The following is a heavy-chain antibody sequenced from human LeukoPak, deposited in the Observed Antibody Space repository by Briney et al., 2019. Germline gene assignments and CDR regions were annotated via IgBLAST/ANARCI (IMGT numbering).Heavy chain of an antibody. D-gene: IGHD3-22*01. CDR3: ARDHYVSNYYDSSGSPRNYFDY. J-gene: IGHJ4*02. Sequence: SQTLSLTCTVSGGSISSGDYYWSWIRQPPGTGLEWLGYIYYSGSTYYNPSLKSRVTISVDTSKNQFSLKLSSVTAADTAVYYCARDHYVSNYYDSSGSPRNYFDYWGQGTLVTVSS. V-gene: IGHV4-30-4*01. CDR2: IYYSGST. CDR1: GGSISSGDYY.